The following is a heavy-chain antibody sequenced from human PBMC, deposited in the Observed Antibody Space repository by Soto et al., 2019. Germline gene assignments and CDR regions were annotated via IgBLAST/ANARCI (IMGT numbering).Heavy chain of an antibody. D-gene: IGHD2-21*01. V-gene: IGHV5-51*01. CDR3: ARQKLWMATINNDAFDI. Sequence: GESLKISCKASGYTFSTYWIGWVRQMPGRGLEWMGFIYPGDSDTSYSPSFRGQVTISADKSTSTVYLQWSSLKASDTAMYYCARQKLWMATINNDAFDIWGQGTMVTVSS. CDR1: GYTFSTYW. J-gene: IGHJ3*02. CDR2: IYPGDSDT.